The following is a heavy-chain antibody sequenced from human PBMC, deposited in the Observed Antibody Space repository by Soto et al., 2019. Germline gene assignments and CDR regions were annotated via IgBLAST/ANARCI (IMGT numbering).Heavy chain of an antibody. D-gene: IGHD2-15*01. V-gene: IGHV4-31*03. CDR1: GDSISSGGYY. CDR2: IYYSGST. CDR3: ARGSTVAAILFDY. J-gene: IGHJ4*02. Sequence: QVQLQESGPGLVKPSQTLSLTCTVSGDSISSGGYYWSWIRQHPGKGLEWIGYIYYSGSTYYNPFFKSRVIISVDTSKNQFSLKLSSVTPADTAVYYCARGSTVAAILFDYWGQGTLVTVSS.